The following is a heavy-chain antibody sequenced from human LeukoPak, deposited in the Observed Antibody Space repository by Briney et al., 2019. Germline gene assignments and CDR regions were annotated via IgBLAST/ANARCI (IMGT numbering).Heavy chain of an antibody. CDR1: GDSISSGNFY. V-gene: IGHV4-39*01. J-gene: IGHJ4*02. Sequence: SETLSLTCTVSGDSISSGNFYWGWIRQPPGKGLEWIGSIYYSGTTYYNPSLKSRVTVSVDTSKNQFSLKLSSVTAADTAMYYCARHSGPYSSSWFDYWGQGTLVTVSS. D-gene: IGHD6-13*01. CDR3: ARHSGPYSSSWFDY. CDR2: IYYSGTT.